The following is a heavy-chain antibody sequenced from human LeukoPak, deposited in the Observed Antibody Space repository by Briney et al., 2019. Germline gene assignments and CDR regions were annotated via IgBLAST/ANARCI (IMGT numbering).Heavy chain of an antibody. CDR2: ISGSGGST. CDR1: GFTFSSYA. CDR3: AKLERELLPMGVGRLEGFCFDY. J-gene: IGHJ4*02. D-gene: IGHD1-26*01. V-gene: IGHV3-23*01. Sequence: GGSLRLSCAASGFTFSSYAMSWVRQAPGKGLEWVSAISGSGGSTYYADSVKGRFTISRDNSKNTLYLQMNSLRAEDTAVYYCAKLERELLPMGVGRLEGFCFDYWGQGTLVTVSS.